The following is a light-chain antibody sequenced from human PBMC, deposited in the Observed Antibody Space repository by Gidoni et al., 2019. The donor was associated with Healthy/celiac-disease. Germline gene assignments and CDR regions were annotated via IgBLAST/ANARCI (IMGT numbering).Light chain of an antibody. CDR2: AAS. V-gene: IGKV1-39*01. CDR1: QSISSY. Sequence: IQMTQSPSSLSASVGARVTITCRASQSISSYLNWYQQKPGKAPKLLIYAASSLQSGVPSRFSGSGSGTDFTLTISSLQPEDFATYYCQQSYSTLLTFGPGTKVDIK. J-gene: IGKJ3*01. CDR3: QQSYSTLLT.